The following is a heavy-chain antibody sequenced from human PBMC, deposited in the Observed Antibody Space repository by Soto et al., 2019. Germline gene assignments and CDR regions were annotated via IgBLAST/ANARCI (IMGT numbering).Heavy chain of an antibody. CDR1: GVTFSRQD. Sequence: SVKVSCKASGVTFSRQDMRWVRQAPGQGLEWMGGIIPIFGTPQYAEKFQGRVTITADESTSTATMELSSLTSEDTAVYYCATNEGRDGYSFDYWGQGTLVTVSS. V-gene: IGHV1-69*13. D-gene: IGHD5-12*01. CDR2: IIPIFGTP. J-gene: IGHJ4*02. CDR3: ATNEGRDGYSFDY.